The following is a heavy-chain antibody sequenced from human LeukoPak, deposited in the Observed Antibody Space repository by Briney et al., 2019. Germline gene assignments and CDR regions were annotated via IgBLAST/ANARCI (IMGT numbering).Heavy chain of an antibody. CDR1: GGSISSYY. CDR3: ARNVSPSYDFWSGYYFDY. J-gene: IGHJ4*02. D-gene: IGHD3-3*01. V-gene: IGHV4-59*01. Sequence: SETLSLTCTVSGGSISSYYWGWIRQPPGKGLEWIGYIYYSGSTNYNPSLKSRVTISVDTSKNQFSLKLSSVTAADTAVYYCARNVSPSYDFWSGYYFDYWGQGTLVTVSS. CDR2: IYYSGST.